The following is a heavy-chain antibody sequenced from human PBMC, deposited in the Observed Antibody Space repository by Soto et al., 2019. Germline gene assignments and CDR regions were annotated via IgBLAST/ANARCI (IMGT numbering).Heavy chain of an antibody. CDR3: ATRDGYKRYFDY. CDR1: VGTFSSYA. CDR2: IIPIFGTA. J-gene: IGHJ4*02. Sequence: GXSLKVSCKASVGTFSSYAISWVRQAPGQGLEWMGGIIPIFGTANYAQKFQGRVTTTADESTSTAYMELSSLRSEDTAVYYCATRDGYKRYFDYWGQGTLVTASS. V-gene: IGHV1-69*13. D-gene: IGHD5-12*01.